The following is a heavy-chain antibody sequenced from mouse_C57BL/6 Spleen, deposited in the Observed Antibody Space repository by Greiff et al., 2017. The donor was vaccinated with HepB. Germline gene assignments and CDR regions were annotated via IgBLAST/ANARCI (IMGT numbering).Heavy chain of an antibody. V-gene: IGHV1-82*01. J-gene: IGHJ1*03. CDR2: IYPGDGDT. Sequence: VQLQQSGPELVKPGASVKISCKASGYAFSSSWMNWVKQRPGKGLEWIGRIYPGDGDTNYNGKFKGKATLTADKSSSTAYMQLSSLTSEDSAVYFCARSPSYYYGSSSDWYFDVWGTGTTVTVSS. CDR3: ARSPSYYYGSSSDWYFDV. D-gene: IGHD1-1*01. CDR1: GYAFSSSW.